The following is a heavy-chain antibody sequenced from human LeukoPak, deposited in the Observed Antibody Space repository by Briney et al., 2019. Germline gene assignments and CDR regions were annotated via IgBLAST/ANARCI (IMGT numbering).Heavy chain of an antibody. J-gene: IGHJ4*02. Sequence: SETVSLTCTVSGDSISTYHWNWIRKPPGKGLEWIGYMQSNGNSKYNPSLRSRVTIFIDTSKSQVALILSSVTAADTAVYYCARDKQHSYGRYFDHWGREPWSPSPQ. CDR1: GDSISTYH. CDR3: ARDKQHSYGRYFDH. CDR2: MQSNGNS. V-gene: IGHV4-59*01. D-gene: IGHD3-16*01.